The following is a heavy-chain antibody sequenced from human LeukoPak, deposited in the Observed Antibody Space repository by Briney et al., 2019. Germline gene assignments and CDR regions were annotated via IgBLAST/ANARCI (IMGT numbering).Heavy chain of an antibody. J-gene: IGHJ3*02. Sequence: SETLSLTCTVSGGSISSYYWSWIRQTPGKGLEWIGYIYYSGSTNFSPSLKSRVTISVDTSKNQFSLKMSSVTAADTAVYFCARLTTDDAFDIWGQGTMVTVSS. CDR1: GGSISSYY. CDR3: ARLTTDDAFDI. CDR2: IYYSGST. D-gene: IGHD4-17*01. V-gene: IGHV4-59*01.